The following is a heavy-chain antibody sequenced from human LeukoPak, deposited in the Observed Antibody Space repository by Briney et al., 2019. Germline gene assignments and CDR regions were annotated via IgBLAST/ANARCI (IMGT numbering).Heavy chain of an antibody. D-gene: IGHD3-16*01. CDR3: ARDNDSRDPPHFDY. J-gene: IGHJ4*02. CDR1: GYTFTSYY. V-gene: IGHV1-18*04. CDR2: ISAYNGNT. Sequence: ASVKVSCKASGYTFTSYYMHWVRQAPGQGLEWMGWISAYNGNTNYAQKLQGRVTMTTDTSTSTAYMELRRLRSDDTAVYYCARDNDSRDPPHFDYWGQGTLVTVSS.